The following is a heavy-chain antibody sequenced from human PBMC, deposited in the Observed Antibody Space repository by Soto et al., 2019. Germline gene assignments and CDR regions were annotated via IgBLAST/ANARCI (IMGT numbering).Heavy chain of an antibody. J-gene: IGHJ3*02. V-gene: IGHV3-23*01. Sequence: PGGSLRLSCAASGFTFSSYAMSWVRQAPGKGLEWVSAISGSGGSTYYADSVKGRFTISRDNSKNTLYLQMNSLRAEDTAVYYCAKGYCSGGSCCSNAFDIWGQGTMVTVSS. CDR3: AKGYCSGGSCCSNAFDI. D-gene: IGHD2-15*01. CDR2: ISGSGGST. CDR1: GFTFSSYA.